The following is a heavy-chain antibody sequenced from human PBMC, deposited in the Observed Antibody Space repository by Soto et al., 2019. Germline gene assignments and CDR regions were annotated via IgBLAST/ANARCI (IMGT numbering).Heavy chain of an antibody. CDR1: GGSISSYY. J-gene: IGHJ4*02. CDR3: ASSFYSGSGSSTYYFDY. D-gene: IGHD3-10*01. V-gene: IGHV4-59*01. CDR2: IYYSGST. Sequence: SETLSLTCTVSGGSISSYYWSWIRQPPGKGLEWIGYIYYSGSTNYNPSLKSRVTISLDTSKNQFSLKLSSVTAADTAVYYCASSFYSGSGSSTYYFDYWGQGTLVTVSS.